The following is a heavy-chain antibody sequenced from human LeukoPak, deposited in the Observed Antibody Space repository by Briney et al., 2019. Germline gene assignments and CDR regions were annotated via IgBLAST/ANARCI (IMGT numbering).Heavy chain of an antibody. Sequence: ASVTVSFKASGGTFSSYAISWVRQAPGHGLEWMGGIIPIFGTAAYAQKFQGRVTITADESTSTAYMGLSSLRSEDTAVYYCARDQERDGSNLYFFDYWGQGTLVTVSS. J-gene: IGHJ4*02. CDR3: ARDQERDGSNLYFFDY. CDR2: IIPIFGTA. D-gene: IGHD5-24*01. CDR1: GGTFSSYA. V-gene: IGHV1-69*13.